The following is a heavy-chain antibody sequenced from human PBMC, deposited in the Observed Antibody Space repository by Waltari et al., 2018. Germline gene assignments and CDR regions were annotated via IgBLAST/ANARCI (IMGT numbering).Heavy chain of an antibody. V-gene: IGHV1-2*06. Sequence: VQLVQSGAEVRKPGASVKFSCKASGYTSPGTYMPWVVQAPGQGLEWMGRINPNSGGTNYAQKFQGRVTMTRDTSISTAYMELSRLRSDDTAVYYCARDAGIVVVAATLNWFDPWGQGTLVTVSS. CDR2: INPNSGGT. D-gene: IGHD2-15*01. CDR3: ARDAGIVVVAATLNWFDP. J-gene: IGHJ5*02. CDR1: GYTSPGTY.